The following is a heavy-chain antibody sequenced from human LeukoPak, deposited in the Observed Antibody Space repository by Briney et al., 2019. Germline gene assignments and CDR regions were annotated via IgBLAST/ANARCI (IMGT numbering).Heavy chain of an antibody. J-gene: IGHJ5*02. Sequence: PSETLSLTCTVSGGSISSYYWSWIRQPPGKGLEWIGYIYYSGSTNYNPSLKSRVTISVDTSKNQFSLKLSSVTAADTAVYYCARVVTSQRIWFDPWGQGTLVTVSS. CDR3: ARVVTSQRIWFDP. V-gene: IGHV4-59*01. D-gene: IGHD4-17*01. CDR1: GGSISSYY. CDR2: IYYSGST.